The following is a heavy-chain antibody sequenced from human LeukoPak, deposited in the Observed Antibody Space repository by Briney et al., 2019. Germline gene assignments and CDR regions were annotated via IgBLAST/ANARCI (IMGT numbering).Heavy chain of an antibody. CDR1: GFTFDDYA. Sequence: GGSPRLSCAASGFTFDDYAMHWVRQAPGKGLEWVSGISWNSGSIGYADSVKGRFTISRDNAKNSLYLQMNSLRAEDTALYYCAKDVRSYYDSSGTSYMDVWGKGTTVTVSS. CDR3: AKDVRSYYDSSGTSYMDV. CDR2: ISWNSGSI. J-gene: IGHJ6*03. V-gene: IGHV3-9*01. D-gene: IGHD3-22*01.